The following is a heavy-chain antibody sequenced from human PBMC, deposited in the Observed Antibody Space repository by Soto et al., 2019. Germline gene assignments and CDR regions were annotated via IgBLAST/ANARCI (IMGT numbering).Heavy chain of an antibody. D-gene: IGHD1-1*01. CDR1: GGSISSGGYS. CDR2: IYHTGNH. V-gene: IGHV4-30-2*01. CDR3: VRDGTKTLRDWFDP. J-gene: IGHJ5*02. Sequence: SETLSLTCTVSGGSISSGGYSCGWIRQPPGQGLEWMGDIYHTGNHYYNPSLKSRVTISLARSKNQFSLQLTSVTAADTAVYYCVRDGTKTLRDWFDPWGQGISVTVSS.